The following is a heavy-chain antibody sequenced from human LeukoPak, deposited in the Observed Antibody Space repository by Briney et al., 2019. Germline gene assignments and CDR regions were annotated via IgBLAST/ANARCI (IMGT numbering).Heavy chain of an antibody. CDR3: ARRGYCSGGSCYSFDY. J-gene: IGHJ4*02. V-gene: IGHV4-59*08. D-gene: IGHD2-15*01. Sequence: SETLSLTCTVSGGSISSYYWSWIRQPPGKGLEWIGYIYYSGSTNCNPSLKSRVTISVDTSKNQFSLKLSSVTAADTAVYYCARRGYCSGGSCYSFDYWGQGTLVTVSS. CDR1: GGSISSYY. CDR2: IYYSGST.